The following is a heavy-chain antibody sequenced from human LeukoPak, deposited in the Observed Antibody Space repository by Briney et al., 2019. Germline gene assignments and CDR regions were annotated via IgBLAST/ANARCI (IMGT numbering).Heavy chain of an antibody. CDR2: IDGRGST. Sequence: SETLSLTCTVSGGSISSSSYYWGWIRQPPGKGLEWIGSIDGRGSTYYNPPLKSRVTISVDTSKNQFSLKLSSVTAADTAVYYCARHRIAAAGLDYWGQGTLVTVSS. J-gene: IGHJ4*02. D-gene: IGHD6-13*01. CDR3: ARHRIAAAGLDY. V-gene: IGHV4-39*01. CDR1: GGSISSSSYY.